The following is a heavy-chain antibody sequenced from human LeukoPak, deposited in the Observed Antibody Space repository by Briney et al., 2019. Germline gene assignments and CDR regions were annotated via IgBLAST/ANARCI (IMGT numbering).Heavy chain of an antibody. D-gene: IGHD4-17*01. V-gene: IGHV4-34*01. CDR3: ARHRPLRKHFGY. Sequence: SETLSLTCAVYGGSFSGYYWSWIRQPPGKGLEWIGEINHSGSTNYNPSLKSRVTISVDTSKNQFSLKLSSVTAADTAVYYCARHRPLRKHFGYWGQGTLVTVSS. CDR1: GGSFSGYY. CDR2: INHSGST. J-gene: IGHJ4*02.